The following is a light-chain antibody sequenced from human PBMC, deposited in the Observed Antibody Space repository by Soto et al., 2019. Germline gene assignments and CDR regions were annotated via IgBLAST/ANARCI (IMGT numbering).Light chain of an antibody. J-gene: IGKJ1*01. V-gene: IGKV3-20*01. CDR1: QSVSSY. Sequence: EIVLPQSPATLSLSPGERATLSCRASQSVSSYLAWYQQKPGQAPRLLIFGASSRATGIPDRFSGSGSGTDFTLTISRLEPEDFAVYYCQQYGTSQRTFGQGTKVDIK. CDR2: GAS. CDR3: QQYGTSQRT.